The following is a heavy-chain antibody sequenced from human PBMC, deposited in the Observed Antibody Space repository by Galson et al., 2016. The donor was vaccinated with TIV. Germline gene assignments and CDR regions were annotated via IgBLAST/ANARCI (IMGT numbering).Heavy chain of an antibody. CDR2: ISGSGGQT. D-gene: IGHD5-24*01. V-gene: IGHV3-23*01. CDR3: AKSLFHTIDFGGLTVIFDH. Sequence: WVASISGSGGQTHYGDSVRGRFIISRDDSKNTVYLRMNNVRVDDTAVYYCAKSLFHTIDFGGLTVIFDHWGQGALVTVSS. J-gene: IGHJ4*02.